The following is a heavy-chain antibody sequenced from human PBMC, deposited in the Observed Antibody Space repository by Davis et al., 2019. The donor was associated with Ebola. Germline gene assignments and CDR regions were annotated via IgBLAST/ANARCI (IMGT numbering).Heavy chain of an antibody. CDR1: GLTFNNAW. CDR2: IKSDGSSA. V-gene: IGHV3-74*01. CDR3: GSPVVA. J-gene: IGHJ4*02. D-gene: IGHD2-15*01. Sequence: PGGSLTLSCAASGLTFNNAWMSWVRQSPGKGLVWFSQIKSDGSSATYADSVKGRFTISRDNAKNTLYLQMNSLRAEETAVYYCGSPVVAWGQGTLVTVSS.